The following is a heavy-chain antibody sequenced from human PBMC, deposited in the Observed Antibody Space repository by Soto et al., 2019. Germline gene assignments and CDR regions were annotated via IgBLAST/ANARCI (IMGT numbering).Heavy chain of an antibody. Sequence: QLQLQESGPGLMKPSETLSLTCTVSGGSISSSSSYWGWIRQPPGKGLEWIGYIYYSGSTNYNPSLKSRVTITVDTSKNQFALKLNSVTAADTAVYYCARQPCGAATVTSVINWFDPWGQGALVTVSS. CDR2: IYYSGST. V-gene: IGHV4-39*01. D-gene: IGHD4-17*01. CDR1: GGSISSSSSY. CDR3: ARQPCGAATVTSVINWFDP. J-gene: IGHJ5*02.